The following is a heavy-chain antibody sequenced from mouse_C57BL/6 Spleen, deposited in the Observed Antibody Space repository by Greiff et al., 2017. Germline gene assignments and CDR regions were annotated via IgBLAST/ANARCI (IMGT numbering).Heavy chain of an antibody. CDR1: GFTFSSYA. CDR3: ARGNGYYFDY. D-gene: IGHD2-2*01. CDR2: ISDGGSYT. V-gene: IGHV5-4*01. Sequence: EVQRVESGGGLVKPGGSLKLSCAASGFTFSSYAMSWVRQTPEKRLEWVATISDGGSYTYYPDNVKGRVTISRDNAKNNLYLQMSHLKSEDTAMYYCARGNGYYFDYWGQGTTRTVSS. J-gene: IGHJ2*01.